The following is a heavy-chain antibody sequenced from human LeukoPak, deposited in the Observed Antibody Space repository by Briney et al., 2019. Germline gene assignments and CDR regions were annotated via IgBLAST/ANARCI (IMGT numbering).Heavy chain of an antibody. Sequence: GGSLRLSCAASGFTFSSYAMTWVRQAPGKGLEWVSAISGSGGSTYYADSVKGRFTISRDNSKNTLYLQMNSLRAEDTAVYYCANCFEGSSSWSDAFDIWGQGTMVTVPS. D-gene: IGHD6-13*01. CDR3: ANCFEGSSSWSDAFDI. CDR1: GFTFSSYA. J-gene: IGHJ3*02. V-gene: IGHV3-23*01. CDR2: ISGSGGST.